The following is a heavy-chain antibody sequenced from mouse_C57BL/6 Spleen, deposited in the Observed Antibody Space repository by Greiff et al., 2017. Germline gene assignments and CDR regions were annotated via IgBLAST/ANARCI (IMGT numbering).Heavy chain of an antibody. CDR1: GYAFTNYL. CDR3: AREDYYGTADYYAMDY. V-gene: IGHV1-54*01. Sequence: QVQLKQSGAELVRPGTSVKVSCKASGYAFTNYLIEWVKQRPGQGLEWIGVINPGSGGTNYNEKFKGKATLTADKSSSTAYMQLSSLTSEDSAVYFCAREDYYGTADYYAMDYWGQGTSVTVAS. J-gene: IGHJ4*01. CDR2: INPGSGGT. D-gene: IGHD1-2*01.